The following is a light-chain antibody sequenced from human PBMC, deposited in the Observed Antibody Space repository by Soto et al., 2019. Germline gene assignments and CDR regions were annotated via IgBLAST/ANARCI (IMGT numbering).Light chain of an antibody. J-gene: IGKJ1*01. CDR2: GAS. V-gene: IGKV3-20*01. Sequence: EIVFTQSPRTLAFFACERTTLSCRASQSVSSTYLAWYQQKPGQAPRLLIYGASSRATGIPDRFSGSESGTDFTLTITRLEPEDFAVYYCHQYGTVPWTFGRGTKVDI. CDR3: HQYGTVPWT. CDR1: QSVSSTY.